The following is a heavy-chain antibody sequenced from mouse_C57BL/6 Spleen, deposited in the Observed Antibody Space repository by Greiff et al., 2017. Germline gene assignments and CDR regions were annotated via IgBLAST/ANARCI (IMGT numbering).Heavy chain of an antibody. Sequence: EVQLLESEAGLVQPGGSMKLSCTASGFTFSDYYMAWVRQVPEKGLEWVANINYDGSSTYYLDSLKGRFIISRDNASNILYLQLSSLKSEDTATYYCARVDYGNPYYYAMDYWGQGTSVTVSS. CDR1: GFTFSDYY. CDR3: ARVDYGNPYYYAMDY. CDR2: INYDGSST. V-gene: IGHV5-16*01. J-gene: IGHJ4*01. D-gene: IGHD2-1*01.